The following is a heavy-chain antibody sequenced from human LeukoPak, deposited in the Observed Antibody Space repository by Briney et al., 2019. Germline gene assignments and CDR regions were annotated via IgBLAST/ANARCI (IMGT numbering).Heavy chain of an antibody. CDR3: ARGKEPYYYSSGSYGPYDY. J-gene: IGHJ4*02. D-gene: IGHD3-10*01. V-gene: IGHV1-2*04. Sequence: ASVKVSCKASGYTFTGYYMHWVRQAPGQGLEWMGWINPNSGGTNYAQKFQGWVTMTRDTSISTAYMELSRLRSDDTAVYYCARGKEPYYYSSGSYGPYDYWGQGTLVTVSS. CDR2: INPNSGGT. CDR1: GYTFTGYY.